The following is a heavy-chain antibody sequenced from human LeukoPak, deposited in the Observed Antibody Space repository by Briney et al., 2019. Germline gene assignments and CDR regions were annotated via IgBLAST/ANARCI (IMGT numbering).Heavy chain of an antibody. CDR1: AFTFSTYA. Sequence: GGSLRLSCAASAFTFSTYAMNWVRQAPGKGLEWVSAISAGGSTFYADSVKGRFTISRDNSNNTLYLQMNSLRAEDTAVYYCAKKQIVGAAPFDFWGQGTLVTVSS. D-gene: IGHD1-26*01. V-gene: IGHV3-23*01. CDR3: AKKQIVGAAPFDF. CDR2: ISAGGST. J-gene: IGHJ4*02.